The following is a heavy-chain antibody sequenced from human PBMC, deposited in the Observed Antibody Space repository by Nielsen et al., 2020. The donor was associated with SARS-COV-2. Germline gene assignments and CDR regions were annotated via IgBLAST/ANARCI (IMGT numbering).Heavy chain of an antibody. Sequence: GGSLRLSCAASGFTFSSYGMHWVRQAPGKGLEWVAVISYDGSNKYYADSVKGRFTISRDNSKNTLYLQMNSLRAEDTAVYYCAKDGYSGYEMALIYWGQGTLVTVSS. CDR1: GFTFSSYG. CDR2: ISYDGSNK. J-gene: IGHJ4*02. V-gene: IGHV3-30*18. CDR3: AKDGYSGYEMALIY. D-gene: IGHD5-12*01.